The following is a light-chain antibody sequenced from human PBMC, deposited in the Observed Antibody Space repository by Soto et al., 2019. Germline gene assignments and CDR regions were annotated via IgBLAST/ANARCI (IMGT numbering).Light chain of an antibody. J-gene: IGKJ3*01. CDR1: QSVSSN. CDR2: GAS. V-gene: IGKV3-15*01. Sequence: EIVMTQSPATLSVSPGARAPLSCRARQSVSSNLAWYQQKPGQAPRLLIYGASTRATGIPDRFSGSGSGTDFTLTISRLEPEDFAVYYCQQHGSWGITFGPGTKVDIK. CDR3: QQHGSWGIT.